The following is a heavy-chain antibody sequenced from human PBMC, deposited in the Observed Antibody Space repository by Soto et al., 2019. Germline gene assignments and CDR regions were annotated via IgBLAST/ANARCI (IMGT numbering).Heavy chain of an antibody. CDR3: AVSSSWYEAPFDY. Sequence: GGSLRLSCAASGFTFSSYEMNWVRQAPGKGLEWVSYISGSGSTIYYADSVKGRFTISRDNAKNSLYLQMNSLRAEDTAVYYCAVSSSWYEAPFDYWGQGTLVTVSS. CDR2: ISGSGSTI. CDR1: GFTFSSYE. D-gene: IGHD6-13*01. J-gene: IGHJ4*02. V-gene: IGHV3-48*03.